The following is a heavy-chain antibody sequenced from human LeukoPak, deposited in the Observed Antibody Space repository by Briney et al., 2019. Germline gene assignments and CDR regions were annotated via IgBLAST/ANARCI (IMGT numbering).Heavy chain of an antibody. J-gene: IGHJ4*02. CDR2: ISAYNGNT. D-gene: IGHD1-26*01. CDR3: ARDTRAESGSYYVPPDY. Sequence: ASVKVSCKASGYTFTSYGISWVRQAPGQGLEWMGWISAYNGNTDYAQKLQGRVTMTTDTSTSTAYMELRSLRSDDTAVYYCARDTRAESGSYYVPPDYWGQGTLVTVSS. CDR1: GYTFTSYG. V-gene: IGHV1-18*01.